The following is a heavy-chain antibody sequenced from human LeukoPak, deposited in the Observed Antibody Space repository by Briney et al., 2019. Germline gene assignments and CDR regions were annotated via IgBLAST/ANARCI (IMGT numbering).Heavy chain of an antibody. CDR1: GFTFTSYT. J-gene: IGHJ4*02. Sequence: GGSLRLSCAASGFTFTSYTMNWVRQAPGKGLEWVSSIGSSSTFIYYADSVKGRFTISRDNAKNSLFLQMNSLRAEDTAVYYCAKAHPGFGYWGQGTLVTVSS. V-gene: IGHV3-21*01. CDR3: AKAHPGFGY. CDR2: IGSSSTFI.